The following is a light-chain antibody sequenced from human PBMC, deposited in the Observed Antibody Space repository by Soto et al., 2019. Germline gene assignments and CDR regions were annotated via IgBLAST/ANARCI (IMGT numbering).Light chain of an antibody. J-gene: IGKJ1*01. CDR3: QQLNSYPRT. CDR1: QGISSY. CDR2: AAS. Sequence: DIQLTQSPSFLSASVGDRVTISCRASQGISSYLAWYQQKPGKAPKLLIYAASTLQSGVPSRFSGSGSGTEFTLTISSLQPEDFATYCCQQLNSYPRTFGQGTKVEIK. V-gene: IGKV1-9*01.